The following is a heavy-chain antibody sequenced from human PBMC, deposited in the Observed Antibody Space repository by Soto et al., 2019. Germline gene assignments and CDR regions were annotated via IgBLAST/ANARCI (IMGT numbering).Heavy chain of an antibody. CDR1: GGSISSSSYY. Sequence: QLQLQESGPGLVKPSETLSLTCTVSGGSISSSSYYWGWIRQPPGKGLEWIGSIYYSGSTYYNPSLKSRVTISVDTSKNQFSLKLSSVTAADTAVYYCARRGPSVTLIFDYWGQGTLVPVSS. CDR3: ARRGPSVTLIFDY. V-gene: IGHV4-39*01. J-gene: IGHJ4*02. D-gene: IGHD2-21*02. CDR2: IYYSGST.